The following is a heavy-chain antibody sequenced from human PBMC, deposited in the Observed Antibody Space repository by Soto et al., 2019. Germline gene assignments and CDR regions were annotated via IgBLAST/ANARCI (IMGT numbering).Heavy chain of an antibody. V-gene: IGHV1-58*01. CDR3: AADKSTLHYYYYGMDV. J-gene: IGHJ6*02. CDR1: GFTFTSSA. Sequence: SVKVSCKASGFTFTSSAVQWVRQARGQRLEWIGWIVVGSGNTNYAQKFQERVTITRDMSTSTAYMELSSLRSEDTAAYYCAADKSTLHYYYYGMDVWGQGTTVTVSS. CDR2: IVVGSGNT.